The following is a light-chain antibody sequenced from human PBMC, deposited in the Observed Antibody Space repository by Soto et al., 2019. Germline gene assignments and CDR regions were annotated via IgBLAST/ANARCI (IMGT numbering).Light chain of an antibody. CDR2: LAS. CDR1: QSISRY. CDR3: LESSNALT. V-gene: IGKV1-39*01. J-gene: IGKJ5*01. Sequence: DIQMTQSPSSLSASVGDRVTITCRASQSISRYLSWYQQKPGKAPKLLIYLASSLQSGVPSRFSGSGSGTDFTLTISSLQPEDLATYYCLESSNALTFGQGTRLEIK.